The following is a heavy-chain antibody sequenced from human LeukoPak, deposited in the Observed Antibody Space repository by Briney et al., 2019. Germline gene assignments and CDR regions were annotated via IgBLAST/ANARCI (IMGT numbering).Heavy chain of an antibody. CDR2: LSTTGSTT. CDR1: GFTFSSYA. J-gene: IGHJ6*02. V-gene: IGHV3-48*03. D-gene: IGHD1-26*01. CDR3: AREVGGSQYPPYYYYYALDV. Sequence: GGSLRLSCAASGFTFSSYAMSWVRQAPGKGLEWVSYLSTTGSTTYYGDSVKGRFTISRDNAKNSLYLQMNSLRADDTAVYYCAREVGGSQYPPYYYYYALDVWGQGTTVTV.